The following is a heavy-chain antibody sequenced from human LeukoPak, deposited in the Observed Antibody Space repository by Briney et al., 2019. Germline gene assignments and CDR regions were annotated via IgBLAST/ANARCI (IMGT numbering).Heavy chain of an antibody. D-gene: IGHD3-3*01. CDR3: ARAIGVFGVAYFDY. J-gene: IGHJ4*02. Sequence: SETLSLTCTVSGDSISSGGYYWSWIRQHPGKGLEWIGYIYYSGSTYYNPSLKSRVTISVDTSKNQFSLKLSSVTAADTAVYYCARAIGVFGVAYFDYWGQGTLVTVSS. V-gene: IGHV4-31*03. CDR2: IYYSGST. CDR1: GDSISSGGYY.